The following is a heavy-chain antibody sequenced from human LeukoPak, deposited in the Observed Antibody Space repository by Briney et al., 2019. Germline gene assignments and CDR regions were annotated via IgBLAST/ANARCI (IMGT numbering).Heavy chain of an antibody. CDR2: IYWNDDK. J-gene: IGHJ5*02. CDR1: GFSLSTSGVG. D-gene: IGHD6-19*01. CDR3: AHRGRSSGWYWFDP. Sequence: SGPTLVKPTQTPTLTCTFSGFSLSTSGVGVGWIRQPPGKALEGLALIYWNDDKRSSPSLKSRLTITKDTSKNQVVLTMSNMDPVDTATYYCAHRGRSSGWYWFDPWGQGTLVTVSS. V-gene: IGHV2-5*01.